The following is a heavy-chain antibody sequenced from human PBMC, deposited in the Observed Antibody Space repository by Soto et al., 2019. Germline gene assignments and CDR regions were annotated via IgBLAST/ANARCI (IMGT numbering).Heavy chain of an antibody. CDR3: ARPIGPTDGMDV. V-gene: IGHV5-10-1*01. CDR1: GGSVCRSW. CDR2: IDPSDSYT. Sequence: PRAAVPSSGEGCGGSVCRSWSSRYHQMHGKGLEWMGRIDPSDSYTNYSPSFQGHVTISADKSISTAYLQWSSLKASDTAMYYCARPIGPTDGMDVWGQGTTVPVFS. J-gene: IGHJ6*02. D-gene: IGHD2-21*02.